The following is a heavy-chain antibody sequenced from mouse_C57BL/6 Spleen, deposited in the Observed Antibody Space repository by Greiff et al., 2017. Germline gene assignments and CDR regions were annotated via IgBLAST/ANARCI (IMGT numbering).Heavy chain of an antibody. V-gene: IGHV5-17*01. CDR3: ARDYGSSYAMDY. Sequence: EVKLVESGGGLVKPGGSLKFSCAASGFTFSDYGMHWVRQAPEKGLEWVAYISSGSSTIYYADTVKGRFTISRDNAKNTLFLQMTSLRSEDTAMYYCARDYGSSYAMDYWGQGTSVTVSS. J-gene: IGHJ4*01. CDR2: ISSGSSTI. D-gene: IGHD1-1*01. CDR1: GFTFSDYG.